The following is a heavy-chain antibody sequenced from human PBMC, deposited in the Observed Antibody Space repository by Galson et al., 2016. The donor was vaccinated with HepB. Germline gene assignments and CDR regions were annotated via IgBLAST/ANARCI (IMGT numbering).Heavy chain of an antibody. CDR3: ARADMFGYLDY. V-gene: IGHV4-59*01. J-gene: IGHJ4*02. CDR2: IFYTGSS. Sequence: PGKGLEWIGYIFYTGSSNYNPSLKSRVTISVDTSKNQFSLKLTSLTAADTAVYHCARADMFGYLDYWGQGTLVAVSS. D-gene: IGHD3-3*02.